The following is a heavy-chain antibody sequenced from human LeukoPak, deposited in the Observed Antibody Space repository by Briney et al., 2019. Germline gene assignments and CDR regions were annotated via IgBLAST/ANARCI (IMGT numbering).Heavy chain of an antibody. CDR3: AKDPHRSSWYRFDY. CDR1: GFTFCSYG. V-gene: IGHV3-33*06. D-gene: IGHD6-13*01. J-gene: IGHJ4*02. Sequence: PGRSLRLSCAASGFTFCSYGMHWVRQAPGKGLEWVAVIWYDGSNKYYADSVKGRFTISRDNSKNTLYLQMNSLRAEDTAVYYCAKDPHRSSWYRFDYWGQGTLVTVSS. CDR2: IWYDGSNK.